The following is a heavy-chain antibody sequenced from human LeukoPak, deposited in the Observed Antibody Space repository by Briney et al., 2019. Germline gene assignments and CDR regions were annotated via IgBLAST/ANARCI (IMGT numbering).Heavy chain of an antibody. CDR1: GFTFSSYE. D-gene: IGHD6-19*01. V-gene: IGHV3-48*03. J-gene: IGHJ4*02. Sequence: EGSLRLSCAASGFTFSSYEMNWVRQAPGKGLEWVSYISSSGSTIYYADSVKGRFTISRDNAKNSLYLQMNSLRAEDTAVYYCARGLAVAGTIYGYWGQGTLVTVSS. CDR2: ISSSGSTI. CDR3: ARGLAVAGTIYGY.